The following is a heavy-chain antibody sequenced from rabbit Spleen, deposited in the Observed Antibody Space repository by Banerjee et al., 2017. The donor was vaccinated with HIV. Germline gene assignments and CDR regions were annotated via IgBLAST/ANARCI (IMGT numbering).Heavy chain of an antibody. CDR1: GVSFSGNSY. D-gene: IGHD1-1*01. CDR2: IDTGSSGFT. V-gene: IGHV1S40*01. CDR3: ARDTSSSFSSYGMDL. Sequence: QSLEESGGDLVKPGASLTLTCIASGVSFSGNSYMCWVRQAPGKGLEWIACIDTGSSGFTHFASWAKGRFTISKTSSTTVTLQMTSLTAADTATYFCARDTSSSFSSYGMDLWGQGTLVTVS. J-gene: IGHJ6*01.